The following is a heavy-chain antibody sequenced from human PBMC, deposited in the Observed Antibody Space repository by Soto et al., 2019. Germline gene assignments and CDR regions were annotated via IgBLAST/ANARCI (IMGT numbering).Heavy chain of an antibody. J-gene: IGHJ3*02. D-gene: IGHD3-10*01. V-gene: IGHV3-23*01. CDR3: AKVSRGVYDAFDI. Sequence: GGSLRLSCAASGFTFNTYAMSWVRQAPGKGLEWVSAISGSGGSTYYADSVKGRFTISRDNSKSTLYLQMNSLRLEDTAIYYCAKVSRGVYDAFDIWGQGTMVTVSS. CDR1: GFTFNTYA. CDR2: ISGSGGST.